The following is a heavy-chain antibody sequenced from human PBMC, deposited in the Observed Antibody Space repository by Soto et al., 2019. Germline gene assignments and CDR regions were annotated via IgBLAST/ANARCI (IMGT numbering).Heavy chain of an antibody. CDR3: VRSRSGAVPDSFGY. J-gene: IGHJ4*02. CDR1: GFMFSRYA. D-gene: IGHD3-3*01. V-gene: IGHV3-30-3*01. CDR2: ISKDGSVK. Sequence: QVQLVESGGHVVQSGGSLRLSCAASGFMFSRYAIHWVRQAPGKGLEWVAVISKDGSVKYYIDSVRGRFTISRDKSKNTVYLEMNNMRDDDTAVFYCVRSRSGAVPDSFGYWGQGTLVTVSS.